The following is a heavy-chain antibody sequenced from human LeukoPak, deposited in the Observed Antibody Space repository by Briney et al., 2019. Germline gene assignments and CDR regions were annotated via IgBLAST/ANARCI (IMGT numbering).Heavy chain of an antibody. D-gene: IGHD3-9*01. CDR1: GGTFSSYT. V-gene: IGHV1-69*01. CDR3: ARPLPHNYDILTGSGFDP. Sequence: SVKVSFKASGGTFSSYTISWVRQAPGQGLEWMGGIIPIFGTANYAQKFQGRVTITADESTSTAYMELSSMRPEDTAVYYCARPLPHNYDILTGSGFDPWGQGTLVTVSS. CDR2: IIPIFGTA. J-gene: IGHJ5*02.